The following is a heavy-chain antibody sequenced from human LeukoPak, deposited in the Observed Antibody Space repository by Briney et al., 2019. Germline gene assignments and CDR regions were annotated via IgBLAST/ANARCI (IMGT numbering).Heavy chain of an antibody. V-gene: IGHV3-7*01. CDR2: IKQDGREK. D-gene: IGHD3-10*01. CDR3: ARDYGSGSYYRDYYYLDV. CDR1: AFTFTSHW. J-gene: IGHJ6*03. Sequence: PGESLRLSCAASAFTFTSHWMSWVRQAPGKGLEWVANIKQDGREKYHVDSVKGRFTISRDNAKNSLYLQMNSLRAEDTAVYYCARDYGSGSYYRDYYYLDVWGKGTTVTVSS.